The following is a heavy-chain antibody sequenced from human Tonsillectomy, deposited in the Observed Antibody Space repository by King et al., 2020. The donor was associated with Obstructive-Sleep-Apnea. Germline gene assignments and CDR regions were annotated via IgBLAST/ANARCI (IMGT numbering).Heavy chain of an antibody. D-gene: IGHD3-10*01. V-gene: IGHV3-74*01. CDR3: ARERGRKVGDY. CDR2: IIRVGGRP. Sequence: VQLVESGGGLVQPGGSLKLSFAASGFTFSSYGMHWVRQAQGKGLVWFSRIIRVGGRPNYADSWKGGFTFPRDNAKNTLYLQMNSLRAEDTAVYYCARERGRKVGDYWGQGTLVTVSS. CDR1: GFTFSSYG. J-gene: IGHJ4*02.